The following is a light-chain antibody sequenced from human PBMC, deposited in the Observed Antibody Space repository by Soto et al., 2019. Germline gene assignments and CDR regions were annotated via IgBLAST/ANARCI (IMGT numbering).Light chain of an antibody. CDR2: EGS. CDR3: CSYAGSSTVV. J-gene: IGLJ2*01. Sequence: QAVLTQPASVSGSPGQSITISCTGTSSDVGSYNLVSWYQQHPGKAPKLMIYEGSKRPSGVSNRFSGSKSGNTASLTISGLQAEDEADYYCCSYAGSSTVVXGGGTKLTVL. CDR1: SSDVGSYNL. V-gene: IGLV2-23*01.